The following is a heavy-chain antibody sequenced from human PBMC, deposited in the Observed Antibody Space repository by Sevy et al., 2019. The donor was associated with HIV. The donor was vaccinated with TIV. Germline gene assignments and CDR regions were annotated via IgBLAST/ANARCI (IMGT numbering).Heavy chain of an antibody. D-gene: IGHD6-13*01. Sequence: ASVKVSCKASGGTFTSYAISWVRLAPGQGLEWMGGIIPVFGTANYAQKFQGRVTITADKSTSTAYMELSSLRSEDTALHYCARFGYSSSWSATHFDYWGQGTLVTVSS. CDR3: ARFGYSSSWSATHFDY. CDR2: IIPVFGTA. CDR1: GGTFTSYA. J-gene: IGHJ4*02. V-gene: IGHV1-69*06.